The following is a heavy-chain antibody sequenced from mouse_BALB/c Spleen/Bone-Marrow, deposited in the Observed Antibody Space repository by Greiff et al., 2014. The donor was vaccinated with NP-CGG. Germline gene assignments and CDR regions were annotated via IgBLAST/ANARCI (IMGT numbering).Heavy chain of an antibody. CDR1: GYTFTDYE. V-gene: IGHV1-15*01. D-gene: IGHD4-1*01. CDR3: TRHWDYAMDY. J-gene: IGHJ4*01. CDR2: IDPETGGT. Sequence: QVQLQQPGAELVRPGASVTLSCKASGYTFTDYEMHWVKQTPVHGLEWIGAIDPETGGTAYNQKFKGKATLTADKSSSTAHMELRSLTSEDSAVYYCTRHWDYAMDYWGQGTSVTVSS.